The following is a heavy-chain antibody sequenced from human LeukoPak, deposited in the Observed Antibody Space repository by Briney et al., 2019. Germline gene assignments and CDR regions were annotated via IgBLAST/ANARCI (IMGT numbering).Heavy chain of an antibody. J-gene: IGHJ4*02. D-gene: IGHD2-15*01. V-gene: IGHV4-39*07. CDR1: GVSISSSSYY. CDR2: IYYSGST. CDR3: AREDIVVVVAATSFFDY. Sequence: SETLSLTCTVSGVSISSSSYYWGWIRQPPGKGLEWIVSIYYSGSTYYNPSLKSRVTISVDTSKNQFSLKLSSVTAADTAVYYCAREDIVVVVAATSFFDYWGQGTLVTVSS.